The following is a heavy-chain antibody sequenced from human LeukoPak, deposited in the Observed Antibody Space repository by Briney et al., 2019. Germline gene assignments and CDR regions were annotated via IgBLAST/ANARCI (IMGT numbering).Heavy chain of an antibody. V-gene: IGHV3-9*01. Sequence: GGSPRLSCAASGFTFDDYAMHWVRQAPGKGLEWVSGISWNSGSIGYADSVKGRFTISRDNAKNSLYLQMNSLRAEDTALYYCAKSEATLTDYYYGMDVWGQGTTVTVSS. J-gene: IGHJ6*02. CDR1: GFTFDDYA. CDR2: ISWNSGSI. CDR3: AKSEATLTDYYYGMDV. D-gene: IGHD1-26*01.